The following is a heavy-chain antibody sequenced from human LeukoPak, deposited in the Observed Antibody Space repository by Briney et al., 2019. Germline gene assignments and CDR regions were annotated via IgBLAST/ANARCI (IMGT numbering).Heavy chain of an antibody. J-gene: IGHJ4*02. Sequence: SETLSLTCTVSGGSISSGGYYWSWIRQHPGKGLEWIGYIYYSGSTYYNPSLKSRVTISVDTSKNQFSLKLNSVTAADTAVYYCARGYYYDSSGYYPVDYWGQGTLVTVSS. V-gene: IGHV4-31*03. CDR1: GGSISSGGYY. CDR3: ARGYYYDSSGYYPVDY. D-gene: IGHD3-22*01. CDR2: IYYSGST.